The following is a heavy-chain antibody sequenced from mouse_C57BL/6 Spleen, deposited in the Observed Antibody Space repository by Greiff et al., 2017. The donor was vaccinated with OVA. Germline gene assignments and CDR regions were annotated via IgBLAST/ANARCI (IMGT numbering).Heavy chain of an antibody. CDR3: ARGDYDWFAY. V-gene: IGHV3-6*01. D-gene: IGHD2-4*01. CDR2: ISYDGSN. CDR1: GYSITSGYY. Sequence: EVKLQESGPGLVKPSQSLSLTCSVTGYSITSGYYWNWIRQFPGNKLEWMGYISYDGSNNYNPSLKNRISITRDTSKNQFFLKLNSVTTEDTATYYCARGDYDWFAYWGQGTLVTVSA. J-gene: IGHJ3*01.